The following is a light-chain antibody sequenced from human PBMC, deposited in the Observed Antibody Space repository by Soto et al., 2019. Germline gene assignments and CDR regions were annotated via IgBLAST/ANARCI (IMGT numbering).Light chain of an antibody. CDR3: SSYTSSSSDYV. CDR2: EVS. Sequence: ALTQPASVSGSPGQSITISCTGTSSDVGGYNYVSWYQQHPGKAPKLMIYEVSNRPSGVSNRFSGSKSGNTASLTISGLQAEEEADYYCSSYTSSSSDYVFGTGTKVTVL. CDR1: SSDVGGYNY. J-gene: IGLJ1*01. V-gene: IGLV2-14*01.